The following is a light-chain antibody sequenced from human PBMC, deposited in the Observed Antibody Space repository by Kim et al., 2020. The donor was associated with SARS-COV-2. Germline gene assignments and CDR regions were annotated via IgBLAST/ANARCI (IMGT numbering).Light chain of an antibody. J-gene: IGLJ1*01. CDR3: QVWDTDTDDYF. CDR1: NIGGHS. CDR2: YDS. Sequence: SYELTQPPSVSVATGQTARITCGGNNIGGHSVHWYQQKPGQAPVLVIYYDSDRPSGIPERFSGSKAATTDTLPISRVEAGDEADYYCQVWDTDTDDYFFG. V-gene: IGLV3-21*01.